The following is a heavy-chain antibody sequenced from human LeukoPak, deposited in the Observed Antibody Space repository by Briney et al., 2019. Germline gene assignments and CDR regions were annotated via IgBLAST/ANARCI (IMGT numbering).Heavy chain of an antibody. D-gene: IGHD3-3*01. V-gene: IGHV1-8*03. CDR3: TRLSVTIFGVVSLDY. Sequence: ASVNVSCKASGYTFTSYDINWVRQATGQGLEWMGRMNPNSGNTGYAQKFQGRVTITRNTSISTAYMELSSLRSEDTAVYYCTRLSVTIFGVVSLDYWGQGTLVTVSS. CDR1: GYTFTSYD. CDR2: MNPNSGNT. J-gene: IGHJ4*02.